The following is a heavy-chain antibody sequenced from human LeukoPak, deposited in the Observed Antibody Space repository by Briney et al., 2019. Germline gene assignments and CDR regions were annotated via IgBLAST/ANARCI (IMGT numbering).Heavy chain of an antibody. D-gene: IGHD3-10*01. J-gene: IGHJ4*02. CDR1: GYTFIDYP. V-gene: IGHV1-2*06. CDR2: INSKSGAT. Sequence: GASAKVSCKASGYTFIDYPMHWVRQAPGQGLEWMGQINSKSGATSYAQKFQGRVTVTSDTSINTAYMELSGLTSDDTAVYYCARGGSGSGYLYYFDHWGQGTLVPVSS. CDR3: ARGGSGSGYLYYFDH.